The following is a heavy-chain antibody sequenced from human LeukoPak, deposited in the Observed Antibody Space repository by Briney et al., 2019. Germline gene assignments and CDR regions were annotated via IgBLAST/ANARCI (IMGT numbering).Heavy chain of an antibody. D-gene: IGHD6-19*01. CDR1: GFTFSSYA. Sequence: PGGSLRLSCAASGFTFSSYAMHWVRQAPGKGLEWVAVISYDGSNKYYADSVKGRFTISRDNSKNTLYLQMNSLRAEDTAVYYCARREEGYSSGWFEGPNDAFDIWGQGTMVTVSS. CDR3: ARREEGYSSGWFEGPNDAFDI. V-gene: IGHV3-30-3*01. J-gene: IGHJ3*02. CDR2: ISYDGSNK.